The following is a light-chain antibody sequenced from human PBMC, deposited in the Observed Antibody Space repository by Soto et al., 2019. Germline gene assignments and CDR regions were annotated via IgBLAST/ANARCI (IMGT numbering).Light chain of an antibody. V-gene: IGKV3-20*01. CDR3: HQYGSSPSYT. Sequence: EIVLTQSPGTLSLSPGERATLSCRASQSVSSSSYLAWYQQKPGQAPRLLIYGAPSRATGIPDRFSGSGSGTDFTLTISRLEPEDFAVYYCHQYGSSPSYTFGQGNKLEIK. CDR1: QSVSSSSY. J-gene: IGKJ2*01. CDR2: GAP.